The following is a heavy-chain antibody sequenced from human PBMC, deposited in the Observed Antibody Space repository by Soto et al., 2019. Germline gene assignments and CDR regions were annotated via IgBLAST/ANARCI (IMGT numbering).Heavy chain of an antibody. CDR2: ISGSGGST. Sequence: GGSLRLSCAASGFTFSSYAMSWVRQAPGKGLEWVSAISGSGGSTYYADSVKGRFTISRDNSKNTLYLQMNSLRAEDTAVYYCAKSRAGPTYYDFWSGPHYFDYWGQGTLVTVSS. J-gene: IGHJ4*02. CDR1: GFTFSSYA. CDR3: AKSRAGPTYYDFWSGPHYFDY. D-gene: IGHD3-3*01. V-gene: IGHV3-23*01.